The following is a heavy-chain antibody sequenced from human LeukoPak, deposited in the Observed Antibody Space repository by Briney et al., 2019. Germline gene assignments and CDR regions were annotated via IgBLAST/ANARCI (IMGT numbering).Heavy chain of an antibody. D-gene: IGHD6-13*01. Sequence: PGGSLRLSCAASGFTFSDYYMSWIRQAPGKGLEWLSYISSSGKTKFYADSVQGRFSTSRDNTENSLYLQMNSLRADDTAVYYCVRERMDHQLASTQYYYMDVWGRGTTVTISS. J-gene: IGHJ6*03. CDR3: VRERMDHQLASTQYYYMDV. CDR2: ISSSGKTK. CDR1: GFTFSDYY. V-gene: IGHV3-11*01.